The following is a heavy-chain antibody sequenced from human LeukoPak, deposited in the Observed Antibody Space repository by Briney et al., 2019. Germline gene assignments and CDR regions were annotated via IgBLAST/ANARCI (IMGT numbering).Heavy chain of an antibody. J-gene: IGHJ4*02. Sequence: PSQTLSLTCTVSGDSVKSHYWSWIRQPAGKGLEWIGRIYGSGSTNYNPSLKSRVTMSVDTSKNQFSLNLRSVTAADTAVYYCVREEGDYRGYTFDYWGQGTPVTVSS. CDR3: VREEGDYRGYTFDY. CDR1: GDSVKSHY. CDR2: IYGSGST. D-gene: IGHD4-17*01. V-gene: IGHV4-4*07.